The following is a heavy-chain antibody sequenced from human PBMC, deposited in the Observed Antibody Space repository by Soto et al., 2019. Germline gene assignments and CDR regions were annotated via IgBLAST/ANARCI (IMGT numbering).Heavy chain of an antibody. CDR3: ARIRSPSTAVYYYYYGMDV. V-gene: IGHV2-26*01. J-gene: IGHJ6*02. CDR2: IFSNDEK. D-gene: IGHD4-4*01. Sequence: SGPTLVNPTETLTLTCTVSGFSLSNARMGVSWIRQPPGKALEWLAHIFSNDEKSYSTSLKSRLTISKDTSKSQVVLTMTNMDPVDTATYYCARIRSPSTAVYYYYYGMDVWGQGTTVTAP. CDR1: GFSLSNARMG.